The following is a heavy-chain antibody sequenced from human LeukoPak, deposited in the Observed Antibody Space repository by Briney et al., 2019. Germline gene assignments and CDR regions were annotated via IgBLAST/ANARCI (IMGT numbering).Heavy chain of an antibody. Sequence: SETLSLTCAVYGGSFSGYYWSWIRQPPGKGLEWIGEINHSGSTNYNPSLKSRVTISVDTSKNQFSLKLSSVTAADTAVYYCASGFPHNWFDPWGQGTLVTVSS. CDR1: GGSFSGYY. CDR3: ASGFPHNWFDP. CDR2: INHSGST. J-gene: IGHJ5*02. V-gene: IGHV4-34*01.